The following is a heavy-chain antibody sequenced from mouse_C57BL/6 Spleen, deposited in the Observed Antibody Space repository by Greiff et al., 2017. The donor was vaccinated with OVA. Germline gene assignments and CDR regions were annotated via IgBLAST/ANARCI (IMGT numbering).Heavy chain of an antibody. CDR2: IDPSDSYT. J-gene: IGHJ3*01. V-gene: IGHV1-59*01. Sequence: VQLQQPGAELVRPGTSVKLSCKASGYTFTSYWMHWVKQRPGQGLEWIGVIDPSDSYTNYTQKFKGKATLTVDTSSSTAYMQLSSLTSEDSAVYYCARGSYDYDSAWFAYWGQGTLVTVSA. CDR1: GYTFTSYW. D-gene: IGHD2-4*01. CDR3: ARGSYDYDSAWFAY.